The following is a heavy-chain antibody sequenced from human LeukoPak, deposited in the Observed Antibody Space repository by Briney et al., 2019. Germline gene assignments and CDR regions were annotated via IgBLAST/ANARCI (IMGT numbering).Heavy chain of an antibody. CDR1: GFTFSSYW. Sequence: GGSLRLSCAASGFTFSSYWMSWVRQAPGKGLEWVANIKQDGSEKYYVDSVKGRFTISRDNAKNSLYLQMNSLRAEDTAVYYCATYSSGYYLEAWGQGTLVTVSS. J-gene: IGHJ5*02. CDR3: ATYSSGYYLEA. V-gene: IGHV3-7*01. D-gene: IGHD3-22*01. CDR2: IKQDGSEK.